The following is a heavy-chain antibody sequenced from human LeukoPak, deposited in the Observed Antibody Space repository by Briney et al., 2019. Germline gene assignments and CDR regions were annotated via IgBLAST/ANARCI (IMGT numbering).Heavy chain of an antibody. J-gene: IGHJ6*03. V-gene: IGHV3-11*04. CDR2: ISSSGSTI. CDR1: GFTFSVYY. D-gene: IGHD2-15*01. Sequence: PGGSVRLSCAASGFTFSVYYVSSIRQAPGCGLESSSYISSSGSTIYYADSVKGRFTISRDNAKNSLYLQMNSLRAEDTAVYYCARDCSGGSYNQYYYYYRVVWGKGTTVTVSS. CDR3: ARDCSGGSYNQYYYYYRVV.